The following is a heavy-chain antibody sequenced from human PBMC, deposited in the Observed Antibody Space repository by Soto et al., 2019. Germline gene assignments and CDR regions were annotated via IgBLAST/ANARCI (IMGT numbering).Heavy chain of an antibody. CDR2: IIPIFGTA. CDR3: ARDPAVVHTAMVPTRHLNWFDP. V-gene: IGHV1-69*01. J-gene: IGHJ5*02. CDR1: GCTFSSYA. D-gene: IGHD5-18*01. Sequence: QVQLVQSGAEVKKPGSSVKVSCKASGCTFSSYAISWVRQAPGQGLEWMGGIIPIFGTANYAQKFQGRVTITADESTSTAYMELSSLRSEDTAVYYCARDPAVVHTAMVPTRHLNWFDPWGQGTLVTVSS.